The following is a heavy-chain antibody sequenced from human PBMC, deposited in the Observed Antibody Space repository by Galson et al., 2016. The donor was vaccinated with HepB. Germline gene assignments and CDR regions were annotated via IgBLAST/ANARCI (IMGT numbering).Heavy chain of an antibody. J-gene: IGHJ4*02. D-gene: IGHD2-15*01. V-gene: IGHV1-18*01. CDR3: ARDQAPLPGDY. CDR1: GYTFTSRG. CDR2: ISAYDGHT. Sequence: SVKVSCKASGYTFTSRGIRWVRQAPGQGLGWMGWISAYDGHTNYGQKLQDRLTMTTDTSTSTAYMELRSLRSDDTAVYYCARDQAPLPGDYWGQGTLVTVSS.